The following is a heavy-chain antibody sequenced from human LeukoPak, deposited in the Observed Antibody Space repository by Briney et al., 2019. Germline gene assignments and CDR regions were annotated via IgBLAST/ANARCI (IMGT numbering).Heavy chain of an antibody. J-gene: IGHJ4*02. CDR2: INPNNGGT. D-gene: IGHD3-22*01. CDR1: GGTFSSYA. CDR3: ARDPSNTYYYDP. Sequence: GSSVKVSCKASGGTFSSYAISWVRQAPGQGLEWMGWINPNNGGTNYAQKFQGRVTMTRDTSISTAYMELSRLTSDDTAVYYCARDPSNTYYYDPWGQGTLVTVSS. V-gene: IGHV1-2*02.